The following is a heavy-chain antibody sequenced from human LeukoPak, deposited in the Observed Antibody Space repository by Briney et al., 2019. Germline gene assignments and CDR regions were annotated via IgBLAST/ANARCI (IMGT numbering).Heavy chain of an antibody. CDR1: GFTFSSYA. CDR3: AKDEPYYDILTGYIDY. J-gene: IGHJ4*02. D-gene: IGHD3-9*01. V-gene: IGHV3-23*01. CDR2: ISGSGGST. Sequence: GGSLRLSCAASGFTFSSYAMSWVRQAPGKGLEWVSAISGSGGSTYYADSVKGRFTISRDNSKNTLYLQMNSLRAEDTAVYYCAKDEPYYDILTGYIDYWGQGTLVTVSS.